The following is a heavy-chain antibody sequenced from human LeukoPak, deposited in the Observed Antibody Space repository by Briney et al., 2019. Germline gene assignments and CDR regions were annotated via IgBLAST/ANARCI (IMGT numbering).Heavy chain of an antibody. Sequence: PGGPLRLSCAASGFIFSSYWMSWVRQAPGKGLEWVANIKQDGSQKYYVDSVKGRFTISRDNAKNSLYLQMNSLRAEDTAVYYCARAYFDFWGQGALVTVSS. CDR3: ARAYFDF. J-gene: IGHJ4*02. CDR1: GFIFSSYW. V-gene: IGHV3-7*01. CDR2: IKQDGSQK.